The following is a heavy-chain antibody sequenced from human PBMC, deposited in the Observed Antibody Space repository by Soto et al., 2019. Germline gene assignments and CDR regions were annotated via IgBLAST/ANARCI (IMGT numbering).Heavy chain of an antibody. CDR2: TYYRSNWCS. J-gene: IGHJ6*02. CDR3: AREEGQWPLRIGMDV. CDR1: GDSVSSGSAA. V-gene: IGHV6-1*01. Sequence: PSQTLSLTCAISGDSVSSGSAAWNWIRQSPSRGLEWLGRTYYRSNWCSYYAVSVKGRITIKSDTSKNQFSLQLNSVTPEDTAVYYCAREEGQWPLRIGMDVWGQGTTVTVSS. D-gene: IGHD6-19*01.